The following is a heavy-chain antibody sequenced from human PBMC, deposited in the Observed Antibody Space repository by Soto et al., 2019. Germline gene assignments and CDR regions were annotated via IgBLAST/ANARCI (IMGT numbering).Heavy chain of an antibody. CDR3: ASTLCSGGSCYPLRVYWYFDL. D-gene: IGHD2-15*01. J-gene: IGHJ2*01. V-gene: IGHV3-30-3*01. Sequence: QVQLVESGGGVVQPGRSLRLSCAASGFTFSSYAMHWVRQAPGKGLEWVAVISYDGSNKYYADSVKGRFTISRDNSKNTLYLQMNSLRAEDTAVYYCASTLCSGGSCYPLRVYWYFDLWGRGTLVTVSS. CDR1: GFTFSSYA. CDR2: ISYDGSNK.